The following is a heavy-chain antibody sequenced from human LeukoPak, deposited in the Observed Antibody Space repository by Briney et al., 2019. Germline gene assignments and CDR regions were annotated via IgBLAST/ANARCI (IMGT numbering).Heavy chain of an antibody. V-gene: IGHV3-15*01. CDR1: GFTFSNAW. CDR2: IKSKTDGGTT. Sequence: GGSLRLSCAASGFTFSNAWMSWVRQAPGKGLEWVGRIKSKTDGGTTDYAAPVKGRFTISRDDSKNTLYLQMNSLKTEDTAVYYCARDLVQSTTAPSWYFDLWGRGTLVTVSS. J-gene: IGHJ2*01. D-gene: IGHD1-26*01. CDR3: ARDLVQSTTAPSWYFDL.